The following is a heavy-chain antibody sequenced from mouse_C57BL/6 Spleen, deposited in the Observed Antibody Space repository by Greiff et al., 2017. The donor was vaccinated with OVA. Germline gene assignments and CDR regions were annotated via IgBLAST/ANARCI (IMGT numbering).Heavy chain of an antibody. D-gene: IGHD1-1*01. CDR2: IHPNSGST. V-gene: IGHV1-64*01. CDR3: AREGRNYGSRGAMDY. J-gene: IGHJ4*01. CDR1: GYTFTSYW. Sequence: QVHVKQPGAELVKPGASVKLSCKASGYTFTSYWMHWVKQRPGQGLEWIGMIHPNSGSTNYNEKFKSKATLTVDKSSSTAYMQLSSLTSEDSAVYYCAREGRNYGSRGAMDYWGQGTSVTVSS.